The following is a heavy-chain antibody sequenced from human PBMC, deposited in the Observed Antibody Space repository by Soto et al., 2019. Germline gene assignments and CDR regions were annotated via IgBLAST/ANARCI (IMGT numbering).Heavy chain of an antibody. V-gene: IGHV3-33*01. D-gene: IGHD3-3*02. Sequence: QVQLVESGGGVVQPGRSLRLSCAASGFTFSSYGMHWVRQAPGKGLEWVAVIWYDGSNKYYADSVKGRFTISRDNSKNTLYLQMNSPRAEDTAVYYCARVLGRIRGQKGGYGMDVWGQGTTVTVSS. CDR1: GFTFSSYG. J-gene: IGHJ6*02. CDR3: ARVLGRIRGQKGGYGMDV. CDR2: IWYDGSNK.